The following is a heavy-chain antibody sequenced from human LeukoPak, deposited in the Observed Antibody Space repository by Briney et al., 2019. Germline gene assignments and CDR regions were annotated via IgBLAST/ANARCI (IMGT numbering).Heavy chain of an antibody. V-gene: IGHV3-48*01. D-gene: IGHD6-13*01. CDR2: ISRDSITT. CDR1: GFTFSFYN. J-gene: IGHJ4*02. CDR3: AKAPYTSSWYYFDY. Sequence: GGSLRLSCAASGFTFSFYNMNWVRQAPGKGLEWVSYISRDSITTYYADSVKGRFTISRDNSKNTLYLQMNSLRAEDTALYYCAKAPYTSSWYYFDYWGQGTLVTVSS.